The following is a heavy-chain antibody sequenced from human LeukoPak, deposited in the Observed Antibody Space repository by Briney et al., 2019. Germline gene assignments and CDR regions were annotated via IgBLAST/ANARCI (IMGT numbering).Heavy chain of an antibody. J-gene: IGHJ4*02. V-gene: IGHV4-59*01. D-gene: IGHD3-22*01. Sequence: SETLSLTCTVSGGPISSYYWSWIRQPPGKGLEWIGYIYYSGSTNYNPSLKSRVTISVDTSKNQFSLKLSSVTAADTAVYYCARSGYYFDYWGQGTLVTVSS. CDR1: GGPISSYY. CDR3: ARSGYYFDY. CDR2: IYYSGST.